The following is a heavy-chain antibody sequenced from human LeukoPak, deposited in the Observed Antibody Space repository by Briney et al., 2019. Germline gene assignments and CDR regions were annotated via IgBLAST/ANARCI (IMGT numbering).Heavy chain of an antibody. D-gene: IGHD6-13*01. J-gene: IGHJ5*02. Sequence: PSETLSLTCTVSGGSISSGGYYWTWIRQHPGKGLEWIGYIHYSGSTYYNPSLKSRVTISVDTSKNQFTLKLSSVTAADTAVYYCARGIAAAGARWFDPWGQGTLVTVSS. CDR3: ARGIAAAGARWFDP. V-gene: IGHV4-31*03. CDR2: IHYSGST. CDR1: GGSISSGGYY.